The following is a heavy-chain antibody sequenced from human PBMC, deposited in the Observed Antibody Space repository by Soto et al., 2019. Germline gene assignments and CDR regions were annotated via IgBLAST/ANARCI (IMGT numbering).Heavy chain of an antibody. V-gene: IGHV3-23*01. CDR1: GFTFSSYA. Sequence: EVQLLESGGGLVQPGGSLRLSCAASGFTFSSYAMSWVRQAPGKGLEWVSAISGSGGSTFYADSMKGRFPISRDNSKNPLYLQRNNLRAEDTGVYYCAKGRSYMDIVTVPAARGSPDYWGQGTLVTVSS. J-gene: IGHJ4*02. CDR3: AKGRSYMDIVTVPAARGSPDY. CDR2: ISGSGGST. D-gene: IGHD2-2*03.